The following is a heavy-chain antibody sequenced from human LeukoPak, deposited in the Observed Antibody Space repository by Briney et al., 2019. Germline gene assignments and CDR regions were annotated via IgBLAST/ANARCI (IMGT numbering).Heavy chain of an antibody. D-gene: IGHD5-12*01. J-gene: IGHJ4*02. Sequence: PGGSLRLSCAAPGFTFSSYAMSWVRQAPGKGLEWVSAISGSGGSTYYADSVKGRFTISRDNSKNTLYLQMNSLRAEDTAVYYCAKVDSGYDLCLDYWGQGTLVTVSS. V-gene: IGHV3-23*01. CDR2: ISGSGGST. CDR1: GFTFSSYA. CDR3: AKVDSGYDLCLDY.